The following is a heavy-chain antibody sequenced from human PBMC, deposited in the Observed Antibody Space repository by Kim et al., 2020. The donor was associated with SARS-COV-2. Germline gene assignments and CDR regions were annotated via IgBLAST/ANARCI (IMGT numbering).Heavy chain of an antibody. V-gene: IGHV4-34*01. J-gene: IGHJ3*01. CDR2: ST. Sequence: STNYIPSRKRRVTISLHTSKNQFSLKLTSVTAADTAMYYCVSGVQLAVWGQGTLVTVSS. CDR3: VSGVQLAV. D-gene: IGHD2-2*01.